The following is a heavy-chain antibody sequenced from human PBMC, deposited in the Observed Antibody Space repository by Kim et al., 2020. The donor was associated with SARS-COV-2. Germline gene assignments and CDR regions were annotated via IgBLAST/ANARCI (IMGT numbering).Heavy chain of an antibody. CDR1: GFTVSSNY. Sequence: GGSLRLSCAASGFTVSSNYMSWVRQAPGKGLEWVSVIYSGGSTYYADSVKGRFTISRDNSKNTLYLQMNSLRAEDTAVYYCARDGHLVVATSDYYYYGMDVWGQGTTVTVSS. J-gene: IGHJ6*02. CDR2: IYSGGST. CDR3: ARDGHLVVATSDYYYYGMDV. V-gene: IGHV3-66*01. D-gene: IGHD5-12*01.